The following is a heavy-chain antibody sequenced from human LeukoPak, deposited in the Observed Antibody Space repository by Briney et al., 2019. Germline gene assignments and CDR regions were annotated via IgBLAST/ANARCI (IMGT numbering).Heavy chain of an antibody. CDR1: GFTFSSYS. CDR3: ARDRGWELKY. Sequence: PGGSLILPCAASGFTFSSYSMNWVRQAPGKGLEWVANIKQDGSEKYYVDSVKGRFTISRDNAKNSLYLQMNSLRAEDTAVYYCARDRGWELKYWGQGTLVTVSS. D-gene: IGHD1-26*01. V-gene: IGHV3-7*01. CDR2: IKQDGSEK. J-gene: IGHJ4*02.